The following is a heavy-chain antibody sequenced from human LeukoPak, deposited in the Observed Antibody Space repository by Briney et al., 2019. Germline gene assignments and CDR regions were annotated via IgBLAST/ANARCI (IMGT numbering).Heavy chain of an antibody. CDR2: ISAYNGNT. CDR1: GYTFTSYG. CDR3: AREYSDARYYYDSSGYSFYFDY. D-gene: IGHD3-22*01. J-gene: IGHJ4*02. V-gene: IGHV1-18*01. Sequence: GASVNVSCKASGYTFTSYGISWVRQAPGQGLEWMGWISAYNGNTNYAQKLQGRVTMTTDTSTSTAYMELRSLRSDDTAVYYCAREYSDARYYYDSSGYSFYFDYWGQGTLVTVSS.